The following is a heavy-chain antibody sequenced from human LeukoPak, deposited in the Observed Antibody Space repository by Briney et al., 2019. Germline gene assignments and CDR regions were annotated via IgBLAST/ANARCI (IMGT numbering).Heavy chain of an antibody. CDR2: IKQDGSEK. Sequence: PGGSLRLSCAASGFTFSSYWMSWVRQAPGKGLEWVANIKQDGSEKYYVDSVKGRFTISRDNAKNSLYLQMNSLRAEDTAVYYCARVMVGVYYYGMDVWDQGTTVTVSS. J-gene: IGHJ6*02. CDR3: ARVMVGVYYYGMDV. D-gene: IGHD2-15*01. V-gene: IGHV3-7*01. CDR1: GFTFSSYW.